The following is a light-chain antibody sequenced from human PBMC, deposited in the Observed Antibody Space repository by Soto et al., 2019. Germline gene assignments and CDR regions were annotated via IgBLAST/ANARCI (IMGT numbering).Light chain of an antibody. CDR1: QSVSSSY. J-gene: IGKJ4*01. CDR2: GAS. CDR3: QQYRSSLLT. Sequence: EIVLTQSPGTLSLSPGERATLSCRASQSVSSSYLAWYQQKPGQAPRLLIYGASSRATGIPDRFSGSGSGTDFTLTISRLEPEDFAVYYCQQYRSSLLTFGGGTKV. V-gene: IGKV3-20*01.